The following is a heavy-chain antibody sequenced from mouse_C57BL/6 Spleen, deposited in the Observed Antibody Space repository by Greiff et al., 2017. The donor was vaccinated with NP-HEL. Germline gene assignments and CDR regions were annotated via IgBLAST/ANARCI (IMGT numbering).Heavy chain of an antibody. J-gene: IGHJ2*01. CDR2: ILPGSGST. V-gene: IGHV1-9*01. CDR3: ARRRLRLPSDY. CDR1: GYTFTSYW. D-gene: IGHD3-2*02. Sequence: VQLQQPGAELVRPGSSVKLSCKASGYTFTSYWMDWVKQRPGQGLEWIGEILPGSGSTNYNEKFKGKATFTADTSSNTAYMQLSSLTTEDSAIYYCARRRLRLPSDYWGQGTTLTVSS.